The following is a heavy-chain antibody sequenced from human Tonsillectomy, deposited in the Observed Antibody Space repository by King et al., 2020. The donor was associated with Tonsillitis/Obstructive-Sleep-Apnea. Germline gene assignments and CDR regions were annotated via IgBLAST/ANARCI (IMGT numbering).Heavy chain of an antibody. J-gene: IGHJ5*02. D-gene: IGHD4-17*01. V-gene: IGHV3-7*04. CDR1: GFTFSSHW. CDR2: VKKDGSES. CDR3: ARGPHYGVRVDCFDP. Sequence: GQLVQSGGGLVQPGGSLRLSCAASGFTFSSHWMGWVRQAPGKGLECVANVKKDGSESYYVDSVKGRFTISRDNAKNSLYLQMNSLRVEDTAVYYCARGPHYGVRVDCFDPWGQGTLVTVSS.